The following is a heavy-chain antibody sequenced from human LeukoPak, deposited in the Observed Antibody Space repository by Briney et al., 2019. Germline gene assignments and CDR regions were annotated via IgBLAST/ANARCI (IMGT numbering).Heavy chain of an antibody. Sequence: GSLRLSCAASGFTFSSYAMHWVRQAPGKGLEWVAVISYDGSNKYYADSVKGRFTISRDNSKNTLYLQMNSLRAEDTAVYHCARAQTMIVVGVVGYWGQGTLVTVSS. V-gene: IGHV3-30-3*01. J-gene: IGHJ4*02. D-gene: IGHD3-22*01. CDR3: ARAQTMIVVGVVGY. CDR2: ISYDGSNK. CDR1: GFTFSSYA.